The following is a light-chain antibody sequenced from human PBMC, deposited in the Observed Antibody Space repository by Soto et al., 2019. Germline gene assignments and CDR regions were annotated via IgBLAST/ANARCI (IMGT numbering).Light chain of an antibody. V-gene: IGKV3-11*01. CDR3: LQRSDGYT. J-gene: IGKJ2*01. CDR2: DGS. Sequence: EIVLTQSPATLSLSPGERATLSCRASQNVRTYLSWYQQKPGQAPRLLIYDGSTRATGIPARFSGSGSGTDFTLTISSLESEDFAVYYCLQRSDGYTFGQGTRLEIK. CDR1: QNVRTY.